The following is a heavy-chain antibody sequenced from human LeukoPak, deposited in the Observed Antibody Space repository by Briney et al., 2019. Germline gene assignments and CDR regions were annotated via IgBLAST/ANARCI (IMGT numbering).Heavy chain of an antibody. D-gene: IGHD2-15*01. Sequence: SETLSLTCIVSVGSINSRSHYGGWIRQPPGKGLGWIGNIYYSGSTYYNPSLKSRVTISIDTPKNQFSLKLSSVTATDTAVYYCARLREGGVAHWFAPWGQGTLVTVSS. V-gene: IGHV4-39*01. CDR2: IYYSGST. CDR1: VGSINSRSHY. CDR3: ARLREGGVAHWFAP. J-gene: IGHJ5*02.